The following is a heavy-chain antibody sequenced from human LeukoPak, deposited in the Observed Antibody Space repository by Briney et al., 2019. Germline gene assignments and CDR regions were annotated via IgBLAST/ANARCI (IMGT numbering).Heavy chain of an antibody. D-gene: IGHD6-13*01. V-gene: IGHV4-59*12. CDR3: ARGRVSSSSWSSTYYYYFYMDV. Sequence: PSETLSLTCTVSGGSITNYYWSWIRQPPGKGLEWIGYIHYSGSTKYKSSLKSRVTISVDTSKNQLSLKVISVTAADTAVYFCARGRVSSSSWSSTYYYYFYMDVWGKGTTVTVSS. CDR2: IHYSGST. J-gene: IGHJ6*03. CDR1: GGSITNYY.